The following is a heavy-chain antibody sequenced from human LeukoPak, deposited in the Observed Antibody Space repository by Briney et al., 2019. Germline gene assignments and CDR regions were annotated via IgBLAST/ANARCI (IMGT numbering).Heavy chain of an antibody. J-gene: IGHJ4*02. CDR3: TNYYWAFEF. CDR1: GFTFNTYG. Sequence: GGSLRLSCAASGFTFNTYGISWVRHSPGRGPEWVSAISGSATGYMTNYADSVKGRFTISRDNDKNTLYLQMSSLGVEDTAVYYCTNYYWAFEFWGQGTLVTVSS. V-gene: IGHV3-23*01. D-gene: IGHD1-26*01. CDR2: ISGSATGYMT.